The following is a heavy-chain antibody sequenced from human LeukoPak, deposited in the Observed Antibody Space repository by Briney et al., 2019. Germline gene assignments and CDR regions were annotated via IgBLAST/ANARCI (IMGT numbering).Heavy chain of an antibody. Sequence: PETLSLTCAVYGGSFSGYYWSWIRQPPGKGLEWIWEINHSGSTNYNPSLKSRVTISVDTSKNQFSLKLSSVTAADTAVYYCARGPYYGGYYFDYWGQGTLVTVSS. V-gene: IGHV4-34*01. CDR3: ARGPYYGGYYFDY. J-gene: IGHJ4*02. CDR2: INHSGST. D-gene: IGHD4-23*01. CDR1: GGSFSGYY.